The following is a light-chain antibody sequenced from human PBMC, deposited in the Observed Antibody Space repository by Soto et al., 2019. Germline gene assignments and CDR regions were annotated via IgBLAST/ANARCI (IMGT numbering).Light chain of an antibody. CDR1: QSISSW. J-gene: IGKJ1*01. V-gene: IGKV1-5*01. CDR3: QQSYSTPPWT. Sequence: DIQMTQSPSTLSASIGDRVTITCRASQSISSWLAWYQQKPGKAPKLLIYDASSLEGGVPSRFSGSGSGTEFTLTISNLQPDDFATYYCQQSYSTPPWTFGQGTKVDIK. CDR2: DAS.